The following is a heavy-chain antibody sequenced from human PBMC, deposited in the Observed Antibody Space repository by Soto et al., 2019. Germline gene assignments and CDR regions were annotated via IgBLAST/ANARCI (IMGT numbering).Heavy chain of an antibody. V-gene: IGHV3-30-3*01. Sequence: QVQLVESGGGVVQPGRSLRLSCAASGFTFSSYAMHWVRQAPGKGLEWVAVISYDGSNKYYADSVKGRFTISRDNSKNTLYLQMNSLRAEDTAVYYCAKGGSSWARFDYWGQGILVTVSS. D-gene: IGHD6-13*01. CDR2: ISYDGSNK. J-gene: IGHJ4*02. CDR3: AKGGSSWARFDY. CDR1: GFTFSSYA.